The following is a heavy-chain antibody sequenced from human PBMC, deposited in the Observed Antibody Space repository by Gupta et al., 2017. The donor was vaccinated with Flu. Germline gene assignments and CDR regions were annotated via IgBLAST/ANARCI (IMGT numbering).Heavy chain of an antibody. D-gene: IGHD6-13*01. V-gene: IGHV4-4*02. CDR2: SHHSGNT. CDR3: AGRAAAGPF. Sequence: QVQLQESGPGLVKPSGTLSLTCGVSGGSISSSEWWSWVRQSPGTGLEWIGESHHSGNTNYNPSLKSRVTISVDKSKNQFSLNLSSVTAADTAVYYCAGRAAAGPFWGQGTLVTVSS. J-gene: IGHJ4*02. CDR1: GGSISSSEW.